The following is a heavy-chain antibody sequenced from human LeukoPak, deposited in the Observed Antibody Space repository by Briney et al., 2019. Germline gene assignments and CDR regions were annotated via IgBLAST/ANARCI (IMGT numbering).Heavy chain of an antibody. CDR1: GGTFSSYA. CDR3: ASEFTGDPGYYYGMEV. CDR2: IIPIFGTA. D-gene: IGHD7-27*01. J-gene: IGHJ6*02. Sequence: SVKVSCKASGGTFSSYAISWVRQAPGQGLEWMGGIIPIFGTANYAQKFQGRVTITADESTSTAYMELSSLRSEDTAVYYCASEFTGDPGYYYGMEVWGQGTAVTVSS. V-gene: IGHV1-69*13.